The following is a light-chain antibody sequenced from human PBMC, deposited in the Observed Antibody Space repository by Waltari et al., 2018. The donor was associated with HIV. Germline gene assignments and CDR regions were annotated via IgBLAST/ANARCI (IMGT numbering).Light chain of an antibody. CDR3: ATWDDTLNGPV. CDR2: SDN. Sequence: QSVLTQPPSASGTPGQRVTISCSGNNSNIGSNTVNWYQHLPGTAPRVLTFSDNQQPSRVPDRFSGSKSDTSASLVISGLQTDDEADYYCATWDDTLNGPVFGGGTKLTVL. J-gene: IGLJ3*02. CDR1: NSNIGSNT. V-gene: IGLV1-44*01.